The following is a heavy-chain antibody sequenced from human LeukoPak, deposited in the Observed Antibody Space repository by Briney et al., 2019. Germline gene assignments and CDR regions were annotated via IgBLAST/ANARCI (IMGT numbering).Heavy chain of an antibody. CDR3: ARDPLNCSSTSCMVGAFDI. J-gene: IGHJ3*02. CDR1: GFTFSSYW. CDR2: IKQDGSEK. Sequence: PGGSLRLSCAASGFTFSSYWMSWVRQAPGKGLEWVANIKQDGSEKYYVDSVKGRFTISRDNAKNSLYLQMNSLRAEDTAVYYCARDPLNCSSTSCMVGAFDIWGQGTMVTVSS. D-gene: IGHD2-2*01. V-gene: IGHV3-7*01.